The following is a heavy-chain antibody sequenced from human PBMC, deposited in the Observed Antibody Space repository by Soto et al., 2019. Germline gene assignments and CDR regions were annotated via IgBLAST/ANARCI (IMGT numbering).Heavy chain of an antibody. CDR1: GFTFSSYA. V-gene: IGHV3-23*01. CDR2: ISFSDGGT. D-gene: IGHD2-15*01. J-gene: IGHJ2*01. CDR3: VKDDRILGRRYFDL. Sequence: LRLCCAASGFTFSSYAMTWVRQAPGKGLEWVSSISFSDGGTYYADSVKGRLTISRDNSKNTLFLQMNSLRVEDTAVYYCVKDDRILGRRYFDLWGRGTLVTVSS.